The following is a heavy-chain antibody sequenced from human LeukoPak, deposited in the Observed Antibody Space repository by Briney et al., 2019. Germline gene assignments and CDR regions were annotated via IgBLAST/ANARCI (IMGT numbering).Heavy chain of an antibody. D-gene: IGHD5-12*01. Sequence: ASVTVSCKASGYTFTSYGISWVRQAPGQGLEWMGWISAYNGNTNYAQKLQGRVTMTADTSTSTAYMELRSLRSDDTAVYYCARVEARGYGGYDYDYYYGMDVWGQGTTVTVSS. CDR3: ARVEARGYGGYDYDYYYGMDV. CDR2: ISAYNGNT. CDR1: GYTFTSYG. J-gene: IGHJ6*02. V-gene: IGHV1-18*01.